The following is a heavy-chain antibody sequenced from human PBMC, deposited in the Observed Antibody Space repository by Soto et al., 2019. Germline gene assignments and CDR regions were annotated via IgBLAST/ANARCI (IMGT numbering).Heavy chain of an antibody. Sequence: SQTLSLTCAISGDSVSSNSAAWNWIRQSPSRGLEWLGRTYYRSKWYNDYAVSVESLITINTDTSKNQFYLQLNSVTPEDTAVYYGARDGYYDSIGYYFDYWGQGTLVTVSS. CDR3: ARDGYYDSIGYYFDY. D-gene: IGHD3-22*01. V-gene: IGHV6-1*01. J-gene: IGHJ4*01. CDR2: TYYRSKWYN. CDR1: GDSVSSNSAA.